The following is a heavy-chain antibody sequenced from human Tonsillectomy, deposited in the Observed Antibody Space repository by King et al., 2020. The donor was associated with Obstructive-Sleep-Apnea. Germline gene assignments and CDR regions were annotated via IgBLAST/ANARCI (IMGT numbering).Heavy chain of an antibody. J-gene: IGHJ3*02. CDR3: VLGGYYDIFTGHYPYAFDI. CDR1: GGSFSGYY. Sequence: QVQLQQWGAGLLKPSETLSLTCAVYGGSFSGYYWSWIRQPPGKGLEWIGEINHSGSTNYNPSLKSRVTISVDTSKNQFSLKLSSVTAADTAVYYCVLGGYYDIFTGHYPYAFDIWGQGTMVTVSS. CDR2: INHSGST. D-gene: IGHD3-9*01. V-gene: IGHV4-34*01.